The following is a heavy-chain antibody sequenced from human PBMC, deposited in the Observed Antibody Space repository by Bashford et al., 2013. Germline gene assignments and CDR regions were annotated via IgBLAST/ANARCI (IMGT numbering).Heavy chain of an antibody. D-gene: IGHD5-12*01. CDR3: ARLTRLGGYDYNLYFDY. J-gene: IGHJ4*02. V-gene: IGHV1-69*10. Sequence: VASVKVSCKASGGTFSSYAISWVRQAPGQGLEWMGGIIPILGIANYAQKFQGRVTITADKSTSTAYMELSSLRSEDTAVYYCARLTRLGGYDYNLYFDYWGQGTLVTVSS. CDR1: GGTFSSYA. CDR2: IIPILGIA.